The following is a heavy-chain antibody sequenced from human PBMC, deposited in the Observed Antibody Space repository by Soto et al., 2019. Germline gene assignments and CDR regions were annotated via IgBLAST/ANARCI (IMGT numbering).Heavy chain of an antibody. V-gene: IGHV1-3*01. CDR3: ARVSSSIVVVPDYGMDV. J-gene: IGHJ6*02. CDR1: GYTFTSYA. D-gene: IGHD2-2*01. Sequence: ASVKVSCKASGYTFTSYAMHWVRQAPGQRLEWMGWINAGNGNTKYSQKFQGRVTITRDTSASTAYMELSSLRSDDTAVYYCARVSSSIVVVPDYGMDVWGQGTTVTVSS. CDR2: INAGNGNT.